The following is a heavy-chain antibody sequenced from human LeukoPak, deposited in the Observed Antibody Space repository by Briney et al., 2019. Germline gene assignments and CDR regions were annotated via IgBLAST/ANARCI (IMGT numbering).Heavy chain of an antibody. CDR2: IYTSGST. J-gene: IGHJ4*02. Sequence: RASQTLSLTCTVSGGSISSGSYYWSWIRQPGGKGLEWIGRIYTSGSTKYNTSLKSRVTISVDTSKNQFSLKLSSVTAADTAVYYCARADHDYYDSSGYLGYWGQGTLVTVSS. V-gene: IGHV4-61*02. CDR3: ARADHDYYDSSGYLGY. CDR1: GGSISSGSYY. D-gene: IGHD3-22*01.